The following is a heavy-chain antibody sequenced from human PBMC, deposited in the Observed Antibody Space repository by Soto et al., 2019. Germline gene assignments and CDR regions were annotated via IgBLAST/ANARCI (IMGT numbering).Heavy chain of an antibody. V-gene: IGHV3-74*01. D-gene: IGHD1-1*01. Sequence: PGGSLRLSCATSVFTFISDWMHWVRQAPGKGLVWVSRINKDGSYKNYADFVEGRFTISRDDAKSELYLQMDRLRAEDTAVYYCARGGLEPFDYLGQGALVTVSS. CDR1: VFTFISDW. J-gene: IGHJ4*02. CDR3: ARGGLEPFDY. CDR2: INKDGSYK.